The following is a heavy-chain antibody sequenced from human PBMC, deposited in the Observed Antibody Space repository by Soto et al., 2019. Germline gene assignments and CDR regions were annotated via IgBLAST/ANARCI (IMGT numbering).Heavy chain of an antibody. CDR3: AKDGAVNAFDI. CDR2: ISYDGSNK. CDR1: GFTSSSYC. Sequence: PRLSCAASGFTSSSYCMHWVRQAPGKGLEWVAVISYDGSNKYYADSVKGRFTISRDNSKNTLYLQMNSLRAEDTAVYYCAKDGAVNAFDIWGQGTMVTVSS. D-gene: IGHD4-17*01. J-gene: IGHJ3*02. V-gene: IGHV3-30*18.